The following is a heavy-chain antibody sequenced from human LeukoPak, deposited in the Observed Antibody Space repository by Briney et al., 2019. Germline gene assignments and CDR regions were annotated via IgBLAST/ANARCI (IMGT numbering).Heavy chain of an antibody. V-gene: IGHV1-69*04. CDR3: AREPPRAAAGQKDCFDP. Sequence: ASVRVSCKASGGTFTSYAISWVRQAPGQGLEGMGRIIPILGMANYAQKFQGRVTITAHKSTSTAYMELSSLRSEDTAVYYCAREPPRAAAGQKDCFDPWGQGTLVTLSS. D-gene: IGHD6-13*01. CDR2: IIPILGMA. J-gene: IGHJ5*02. CDR1: GGTFTSYA.